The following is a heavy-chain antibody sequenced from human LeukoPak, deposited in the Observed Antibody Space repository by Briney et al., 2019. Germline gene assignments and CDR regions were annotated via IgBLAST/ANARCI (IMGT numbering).Heavy chain of an antibody. CDR2: MNPKSGDT. V-gene: IGHV1-8*03. CDR3: ARGGRGSRSSWFDP. CDR1: GYSFTNYD. D-gene: IGHD3-10*01. J-gene: IGHJ5*02. Sequence: GASVKVSCKASGYSFTNYDINWVRQATGQGLEWMGWMNPKSGDTGYSQKFKGRVLITRYTSINTAYMELSSLGSDDTAVYYCARGGRGSRSSWFDPWGQGTLVTVSS.